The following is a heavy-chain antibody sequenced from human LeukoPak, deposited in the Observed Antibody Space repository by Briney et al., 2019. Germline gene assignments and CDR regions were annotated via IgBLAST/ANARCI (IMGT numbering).Heavy chain of an antibody. CDR3: AKGSEDCSSTSCYWADY. CDR2: ISSSGSTI. D-gene: IGHD2-2*01. J-gene: IGHJ4*02. CDR1: GFTFSSYE. V-gene: IGHV3-48*03. Sequence: GGSLRLSCAASGFTFSSYEMNWVRQAPGKGLEWVSYISSSGSTIYYADSVKGRFTISRDNSKNTLYLQMNSLRAEDTAVYYCAKGSEDCSSTSCYWADYWGQGTLVTVSS.